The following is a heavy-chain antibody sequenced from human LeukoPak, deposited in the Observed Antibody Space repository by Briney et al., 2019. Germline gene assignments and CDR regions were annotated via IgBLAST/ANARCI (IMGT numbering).Heavy chain of an antibody. V-gene: IGHV3-7*01. Sequence: GGSLRLSCAASGFTFSSYWMSWVRQAPGKGLEWVANIKLDGSEKYYVDSVKGRFIISRDNAKNSLYLQMNSLRAEDTAVYYCARFPERYYFDYWGQGTLVTVSS. D-gene: IGHD3-9*01. CDR2: IKLDGSEK. CDR1: GFTFSSYW. J-gene: IGHJ4*02. CDR3: ARFPERYYFDY.